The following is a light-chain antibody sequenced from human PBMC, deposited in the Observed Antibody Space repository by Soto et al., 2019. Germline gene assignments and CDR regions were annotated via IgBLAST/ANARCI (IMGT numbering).Light chain of an antibody. CDR2: EVV. V-gene: IGLV2-8*01. Sequence: QSALTQPPSASGSPGQSVTISCTATKNDIGVYDFVSWYQHHPGKAPRLIIYEVVQRPSGVPDRFSGSNSGNTASLTVSGLQAADEADYFCKSYAGSNTYVFGSGTKLTV. J-gene: IGLJ1*01. CDR1: KNDIGVYDF. CDR3: KSYAGSNTYV.